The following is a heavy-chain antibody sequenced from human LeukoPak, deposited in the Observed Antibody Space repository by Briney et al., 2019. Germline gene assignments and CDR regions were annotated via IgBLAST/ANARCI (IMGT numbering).Heavy chain of an antibody. V-gene: IGHV4-59*01. J-gene: IGHJ4*02. CDR1: GGSISSYY. D-gene: IGHD3-22*01. CDR2: IYYSGIT. Sequence: SETLSLTCTVSGGSISSYYWSWLRQPPGKGLEWIGFIYYSGITDYNPSLKSRVTISVDTSKDQFSLKLTSVTAADTAVYYCARLRALSYYDSSGDLYYFEYWGQGTLVTVSS. CDR3: ARLRALSYYDSSGDLYYFEY.